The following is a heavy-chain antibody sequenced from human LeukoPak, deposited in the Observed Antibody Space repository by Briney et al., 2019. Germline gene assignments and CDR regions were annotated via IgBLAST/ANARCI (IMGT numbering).Heavy chain of an antibody. V-gene: IGHV1-69*05. Sequence: SVKVSCKAFGGSLSTYVISWVRQAPGQELEWMGAIIPIFGTTNYAQRFQGRVTITTDESTSTAYMELSSLISGDTAMYYCARGLRDTFCSGGSCYSDYWGQGTLVTVSS. CDR3: ARGLRDTFCSGGSCYSDY. J-gene: IGHJ4*02. CDR2: IIPIFGTT. CDR1: GGSLSTYV. D-gene: IGHD2-15*01.